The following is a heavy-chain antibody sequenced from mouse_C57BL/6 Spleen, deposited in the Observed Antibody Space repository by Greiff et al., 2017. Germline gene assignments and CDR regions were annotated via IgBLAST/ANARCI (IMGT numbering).Heavy chain of an antibody. CDR1: GYSITSGYY. J-gene: IGHJ4*01. V-gene: IGHV3-6*01. CDR3: ARGYGSSLYYYAMDY. D-gene: IGHD1-1*01. Sequence: EVQLQQSGPGLVKPSQSLSLTCSVTGYSITSGYYWNWIRQFPGNKLEWMGYISYDGSNNYNPSLKNRISITRDTSKNQFFLKLNSVTTEDTATYYCARGYGSSLYYYAMDYWGQGTSVTVSS. CDR2: ISYDGSN.